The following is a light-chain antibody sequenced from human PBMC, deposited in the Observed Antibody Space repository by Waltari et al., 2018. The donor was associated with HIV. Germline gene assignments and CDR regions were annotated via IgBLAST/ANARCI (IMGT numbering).Light chain of an antibody. V-gene: IGLV2-23*01. CDR3: CSFANSRTLG. CDR2: EGT. CDR1: SSDVGNYNL. J-gene: IGLJ2*01. Sequence: QSALPQPASVSGSPGQSISISCTGTSSDVGNYNLVPWYQQHPGKAPKLVIYEGTKRPSGVSNRFSGSKSGNTASLTISGLQAEDEAHYFCCSFANSRTLGFGGGTKVTVL.